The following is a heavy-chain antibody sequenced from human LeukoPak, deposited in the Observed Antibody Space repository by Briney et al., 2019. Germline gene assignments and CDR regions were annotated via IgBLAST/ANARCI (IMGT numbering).Heavy chain of an antibody. V-gene: IGHV3-30*02. CDR1: GFTFSSYG. D-gene: IGHD6-6*01. CDR3: ARDQYRSSYYLDY. CDR2: IRYDGSNK. Sequence: QPGGSLRLSCAASGFTFSSYGMHWVRQAPGKGLEWVAFIRYDGSNKYYADSVKGRFNISRDNSKNTLFLQMNSLRAGDMAVYYCARDQYRSSYYLDYWGQGTPVTVSS. J-gene: IGHJ4*02.